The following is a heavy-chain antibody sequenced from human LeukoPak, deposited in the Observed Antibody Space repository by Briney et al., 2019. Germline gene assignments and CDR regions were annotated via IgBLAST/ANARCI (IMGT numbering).Heavy chain of an antibody. J-gene: IGHJ4*02. CDR3: AREGYCSGGSCYHY. V-gene: IGHV1-18*01. CDR1: GYTFTSYG. CDR2: ISAYNGNT. Sequence: ASVKVSYKASGYTFTSYGISWVRLAPGQGLEWMGWISAYNGNTNYAQKLQGRVTMTTDTSTSTAYMELRSLRSDDTAVYYCAREGYCSGGSCYHYWGQGTLVTVSS. D-gene: IGHD2-15*01.